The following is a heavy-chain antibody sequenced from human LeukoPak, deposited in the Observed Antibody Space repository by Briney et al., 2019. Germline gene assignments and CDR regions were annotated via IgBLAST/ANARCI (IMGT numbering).Heavy chain of an antibody. CDR3: ARDCGGDRDY. Sequence: GGSLRLSCAASGFSFNSYWMSWVRQAPGKGLEWVAHIRKDGSDKYYLDSVKARFTISRDNSKNTLYLQMNSLRAEDTAVYYCARDCGGDRDYWGQGTLVTVSS. CDR1: GFSFNSYW. J-gene: IGHJ4*02. CDR2: IRKDGSDK. D-gene: IGHD2-21*02. V-gene: IGHV3-7*03.